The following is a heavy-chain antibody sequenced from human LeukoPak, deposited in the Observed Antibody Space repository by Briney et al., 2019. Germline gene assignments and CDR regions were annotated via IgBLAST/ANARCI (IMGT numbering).Heavy chain of an antibody. V-gene: IGHV5-51*01. CDR2: IYPADSDI. CDR1: GYSINNYW. Sequence: GESLKISCKGSGYSINNYWIGWVRQMPGKGVEWMGIIYPADSDIRYSPSFQGQVTISADKSISTAYLQWSSLKASDTAIYYCARQEYCSGGSCYTWFDPWGQGTLVIVSS. J-gene: IGHJ5*02. CDR3: ARQEYCSGGSCYTWFDP. D-gene: IGHD2-15*01.